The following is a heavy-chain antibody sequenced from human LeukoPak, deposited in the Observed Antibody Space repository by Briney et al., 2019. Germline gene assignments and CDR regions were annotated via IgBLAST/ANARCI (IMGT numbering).Heavy chain of an antibody. CDR2: INHSGST. D-gene: IGHD3-22*01. CDR1: GGSFSGYY. V-gene: IGHV4-34*01. J-gene: IGHJ6*03. CDR3: ARDQRVYYDSSGYRPYYYYYMDV. Sequence: SETLSLTCAVYGGSFSGYYWSWIRQPPGKGLEWIGEINHSGSTNYNPSLKSRVTISVDTSKNQFSLKLSSVTAADTAVYYCARDQRVYYDSSGYRPYYYYYMDVWGKGTTVTISS.